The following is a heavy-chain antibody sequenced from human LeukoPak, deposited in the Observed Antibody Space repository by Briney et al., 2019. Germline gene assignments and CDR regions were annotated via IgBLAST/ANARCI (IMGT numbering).Heavy chain of an antibody. CDR3: AREALYDFWSGYSNDY. CDR2: ISSSGSTI. Sequence: GGSLRLSCAASGFTFSDCYMSWIRQAPGKGLEWVSYISSSGSTIYYADSVKGRFTISRDNAKNSLYLQMNSLRAEDTAVYYCAREALYDFWSGYSNDYWGQGTLVTVSS. J-gene: IGHJ4*02. D-gene: IGHD3-3*01. CDR1: GFTFSDCY. V-gene: IGHV3-11*04.